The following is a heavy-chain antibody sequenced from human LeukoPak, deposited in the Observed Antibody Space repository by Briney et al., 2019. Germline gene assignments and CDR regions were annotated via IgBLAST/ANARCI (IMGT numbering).Heavy chain of an antibody. Sequence: SETLSLTCTVSGGSISSYYWSWIRQPPGKGLEWIGYIYYSGSTNYNPSLKSRVTISVDTSKNQFSLKLSSVTAADTAVYYCASSQGGITGTYGYYYGMDVWGQGTTVTVSS. CDR3: ASSQGGITGTYGYYYGMDV. CDR2: IYYSGST. V-gene: IGHV4-59*08. CDR1: GGSISSYY. J-gene: IGHJ6*02. D-gene: IGHD1-7*01.